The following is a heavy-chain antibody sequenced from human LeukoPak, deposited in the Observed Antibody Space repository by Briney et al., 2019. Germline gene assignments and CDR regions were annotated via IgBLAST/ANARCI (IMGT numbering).Heavy chain of an antibody. V-gene: IGHV3-72*01. CDR2: TRNKANSYTT. D-gene: IGHD1-26*01. Sequence: GGSLRLSCAASGFTFSDHYMDWVRQAPGKGLEWVGRTRNKANSYTTEYAASVKGRFTISRDDSKNSVYLQMNSLKSEDTAVYYCARDDSGSYSLDYWGQGTLVTVSS. J-gene: IGHJ4*02. CDR3: ARDDSGSYSLDY. CDR1: GFTFSDHY.